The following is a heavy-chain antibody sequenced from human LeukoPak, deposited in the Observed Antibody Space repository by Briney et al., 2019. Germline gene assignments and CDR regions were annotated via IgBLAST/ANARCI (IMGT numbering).Heavy chain of an antibody. Sequence: SETLSLTCTVSGGSISSYYWSWIRQPPGKGLEWIGYIYYSGSTNYNPSLKSRVTISIDTSKNQFSLKLTSVTAADTAVYYCARGTGGWCFDLWGRGTLVTVSS. CDR2: IYYSGST. J-gene: IGHJ2*01. V-gene: IGHV4-59*01. CDR1: GGSISSYY. D-gene: IGHD1/OR15-1a*01. CDR3: ARGTGGWCFDL.